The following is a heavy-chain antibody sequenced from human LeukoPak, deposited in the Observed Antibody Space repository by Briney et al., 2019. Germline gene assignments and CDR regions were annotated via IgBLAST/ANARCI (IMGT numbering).Heavy chain of an antibody. D-gene: IGHD2-2*01. V-gene: IGHV4-39*02. CDR1: GGSISSSSYY. CDR2: IYYSGST. CDR3: ARDRSSDYFDY. Sequence: PSETLSLTCTVSGGSISSSSYYWGWIRQPPGKGLEWIGSIYYSGSTYYNPSLKSRVTISVDTSKNQFSLKLSSVTAADTAVYYCARDRSSDYFDYWGQGTLVTVSS. J-gene: IGHJ4*02.